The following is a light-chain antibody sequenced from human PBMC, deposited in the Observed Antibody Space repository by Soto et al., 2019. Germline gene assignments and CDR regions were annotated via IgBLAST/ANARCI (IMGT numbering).Light chain of an antibody. CDR1: QSISSW. CDR2: KAS. J-gene: IGKJ2*01. CDR3: HQYNSWHT. Sequence: DIPMTQSPSTLSASVGDRVTITCWASQSISSWLAWYQQKPGKAPKLLIYKASSLESGVPSRFSGSGSGTEFTLTISSLQPDDFATYYCHQYNSWHTFGQGTKLEIK. V-gene: IGKV1-5*03.